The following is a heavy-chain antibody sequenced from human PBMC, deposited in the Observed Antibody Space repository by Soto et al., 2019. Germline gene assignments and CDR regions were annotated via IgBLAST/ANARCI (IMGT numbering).Heavy chain of an antibody. CDR1: GFTFRNYA. D-gene: IGHD3-16*01. Sequence: VQLLESGGVLVQPGGSLRLSCVASGFTFRNYAMSWVRQAPGKGLEWVSAINGRGNDTYYAGSVKGRFTISRDNSKNTLYLQLSSLRDEDTALLYCAKGGEYIRSWGLGTLVTVSS. CDR2: INGRGNDT. J-gene: IGHJ5*02. V-gene: IGHV3-23*01. CDR3: AKGGEYIRS.